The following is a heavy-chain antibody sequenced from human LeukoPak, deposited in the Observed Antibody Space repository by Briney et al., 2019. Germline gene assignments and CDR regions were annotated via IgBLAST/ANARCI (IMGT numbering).Heavy chain of an antibody. CDR2: ISISADYI. V-gene: IGHV3-21*01. D-gene: IGHD1-1*01. Sequence: GGSLRLSCAASGFNFHNYSMNWVRQAPGKGLEWVSHISISADYIYYADSVKGRFTISRDNAKNSVYLEMNSLRAEDTAVYYRATDRESNLWKYYFDYRGQGTLVTVSS. CDR3: ATDRESNLWKYYFDY. J-gene: IGHJ4*02. CDR1: GFNFHNYS.